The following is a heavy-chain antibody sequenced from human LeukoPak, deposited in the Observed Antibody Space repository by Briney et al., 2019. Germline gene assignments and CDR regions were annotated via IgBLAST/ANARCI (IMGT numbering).Heavy chain of an antibody. Sequence: GGSLRLSCAASGFTFSSYGMHWVRQAPGKGLEWVAFIRYDGSNKYYADSVKGRFTISRDNSKNTLYLQMNSLRAEDTAVYYCAKDGSWGLPNSFYYFDYWGQGTLVTVSS. CDR3: AKDGSWGLPNSFYYFDY. CDR2: IRYDGSNK. V-gene: IGHV3-30*02. D-gene: IGHD3-10*01. J-gene: IGHJ4*02. CDR1: GFTFSSYG.